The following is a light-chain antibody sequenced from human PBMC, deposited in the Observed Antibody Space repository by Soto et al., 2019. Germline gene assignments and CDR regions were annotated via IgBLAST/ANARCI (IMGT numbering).Light chain of an antibody. J-gene: IGKJ1*01. CDR2: AAS. CDR1: QNIRNY. Sequence: DIQMTQSPSSLSASVGDRVTITCRASQNIRNYLNWYQQRPGKTPNLLVYAASNLRGGVPSRFSGSGSGTVFTLTINSLQPDDFATYYCQQYNTYTWTFGQGTKVDIK. CDR3: QQYNTYTWT. V-gene: IGKV1-39*01.